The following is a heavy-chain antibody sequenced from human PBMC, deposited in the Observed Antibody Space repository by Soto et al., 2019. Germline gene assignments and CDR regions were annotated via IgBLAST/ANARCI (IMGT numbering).Heavy chain of an antibody. CDR2: IYSGSAT. D-gene: IGHD6-19*01. CDR1: GFTVSDTY. V-gene: IGHV3-53*02. Sequence: EVRLVETGGGLIQPGGSLRLSCAASGFTVSDTYMNWLRQAPGKGLEWVSVIYSGSATYYADPVQGRFTISRDNSQNTVFLQMSSLRVDDTAVYYCARGKSGWLTFDYWGQGILVTVSS. J-gene: IGHJ4*02. CDR3: ARGKSGWLTFDY.